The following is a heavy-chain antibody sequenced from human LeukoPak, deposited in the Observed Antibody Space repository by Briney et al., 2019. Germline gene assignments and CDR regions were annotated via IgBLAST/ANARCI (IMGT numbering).Heavy chain of an antibody. CDR3: AGGSGRTSKY. CDR2: IKDDGSQR. V-gene: IGHV3-7*03. J-gene: IGHJ4*02. CDR1: GFSFSSYW. D-gene: IGHD5-12*01. Sequence: PGGSLRLSCAASGFSFSSYWMTWVRQAPGKGLEWVANIKDDGSQRNYMDSLKGRFTISRDNGKNLLLLQMNSLTAEDSAVYYCAGGSGRTSKYWGQGTLVTVSS.